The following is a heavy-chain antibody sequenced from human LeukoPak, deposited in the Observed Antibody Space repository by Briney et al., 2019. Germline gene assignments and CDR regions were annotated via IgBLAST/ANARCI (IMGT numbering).Heavy chain of an antibody. CDR1: GYTFTSYY. D-gene: IGHD6-19*01. V-gene: IGHV1-46*01. J-gene: IGHJ4*02. Sequence: GASVKVSCKASGYTFTSYYMHWVRQAPGQGLEWMGIINPSGGSTNYAQKFQGRVTITADESTSTAYMELSSLRSEDTAVYYCARDLASSGWTYYFDYWGQGTLVTVSS. CDR3: ARDLASSGWTYYFDY. CDR2: INPSGGST.